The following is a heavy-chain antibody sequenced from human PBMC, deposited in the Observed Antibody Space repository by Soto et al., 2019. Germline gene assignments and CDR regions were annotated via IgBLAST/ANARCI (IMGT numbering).Heavy chain of an antibody. Sequence: SETLSITCTVSGGSISSSSYYWGWIRQPPGKGLEWIGSIYYSGSTYYNPSLKSRVTMSVDTSKNHFPLKLISVTTADTAVYFCAREGNLGRWIQPLDSWGMGTLVTVSS. CDR3: AREGNLGRWIQPLDS. CDR2: IYYSGST. D-gene: IGHD2-2*03. CDR1: GGSISSSSYY. V-gene: IGHV4-39*06. J-gene: IGHJ4*02.